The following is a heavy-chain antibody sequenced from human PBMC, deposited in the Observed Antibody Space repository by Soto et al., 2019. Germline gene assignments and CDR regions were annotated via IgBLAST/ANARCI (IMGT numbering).Heavy chain of an antibody. CDR3: ARDHIVVVVAATTEPYYFDY. CDR1: GFTFSSYS. CDR2: ISSSSTI. Sequence: PGGSLRLSCAASGFTFSSYSMNWVRQAPGKGLEWVSSISSSSTIYYADSVKGRFTISRDNAKNSLYLQMNSLRAEDTAVYYCARDHIVVVVAATTEPYYFDYWGQGTLVTVSS. J-gene: IGHJ4*02. D-gene: IGHD2-15*01. V-gene: IGHV3-48*01.